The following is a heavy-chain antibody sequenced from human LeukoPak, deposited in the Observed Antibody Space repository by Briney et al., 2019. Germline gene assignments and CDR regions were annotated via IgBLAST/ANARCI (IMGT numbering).Heavy chain of an antibody. CDR3: AKAQLRYFDWPDY. CDR1: GFTFSSYA. CDR2: ISGSGGST. J-gene: IGHJ4*02. V-gene: IGHV3-23*01. D-gene: IGHD3-9*01. Sequence: GGSLRLSCAASGFTFSSYAMSWVRQAPGKGLEWVSAISGSGGSTYYADSVKGRFTISRDNSKNKLYLQMNSLRAEDTAVYYCAKAQLRYFDWPDYWGQGTLVTVSS.